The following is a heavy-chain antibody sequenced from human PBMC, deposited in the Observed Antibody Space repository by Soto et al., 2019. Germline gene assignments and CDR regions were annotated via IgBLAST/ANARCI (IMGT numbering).Heavy chain of an antibody. J-gene: IGHJ4*02. CDR1: GFTFSGSA. D-gene: IGHD6-19*01. Sequence: PGGSLRLSCAASGFTFSGSAMHWVRQASGKGLEWVGRIGSKANNYATAYAASVKGRFTISRDDSKNTAYLQMNSLKTEDTAIYYCTRLGSGWYSGDYWGQGTLVTVSS. CDR2: IGSKANNYAT. V-gene: IGHV3-73*01. CDR3: TRLGSGWYSGDY.